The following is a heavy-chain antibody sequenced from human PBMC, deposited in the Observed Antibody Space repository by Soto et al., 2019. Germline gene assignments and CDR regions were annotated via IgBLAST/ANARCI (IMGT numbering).Heavy chain of an antibody. V-gene: IGHV1-69*06. CDR3: ARHYYDSSGYFAVRDDAFDI. Sequence: WASVKVSCKASGGTFSSYAISWVRQAPGQGLEWMGGIIPIFGTANYAQKFQGRVTITADKSTSTAYMELSSLRSEDTAVYYCARHYYDSSGYFAVRDDAFDIWGQGTMVTVSS. J-gene: IGHJ3*02. D-gene: IGHD3-22*01. CDR1: GGTFSSYA. CDR2: IIPIFGTA.